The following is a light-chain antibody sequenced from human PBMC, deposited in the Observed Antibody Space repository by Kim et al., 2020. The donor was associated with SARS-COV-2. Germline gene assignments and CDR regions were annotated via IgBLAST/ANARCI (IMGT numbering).Light chain of an antibody. CDR1: QSVSSY. CDR2: GAS. V-gene: IGKV3-20*01. CDR3: QQYGSS. Sequence: GTLSLSPGERATLSCRASQSVSSYLAWYQQKPGQAPRLLIYGASSRATGIPDRFSGSGSGTDFTLTINRLEPEDFAVYYCQQYGSSFGQGTKVDI. J-gene: IGKJ1*01.